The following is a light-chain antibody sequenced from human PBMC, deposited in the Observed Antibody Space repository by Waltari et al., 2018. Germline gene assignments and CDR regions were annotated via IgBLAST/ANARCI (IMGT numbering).Light chain of an antibody. Sequence: QSVLTQPHSVSGAPGQRVTIPCTGSSSNNGAGYDVPWYQQLPGTAPKLLIYGNSNRPSGVPDRFSGSKSGTSASLAITGLQAEDEADYYCQSYDSSLSGGVFGGGTKLTVL. V-gene: IGLV1-40*01. CDR1: SSNNGAGYD. J-gene: IGLJ2*01. CDR3: QSYDSSLSGGV. CDR2: GNS.